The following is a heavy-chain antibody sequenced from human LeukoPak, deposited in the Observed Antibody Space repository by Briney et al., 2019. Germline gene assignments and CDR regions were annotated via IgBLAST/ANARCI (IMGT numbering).Heavy chain of an antibody. CDR3: ARAPSGVLPYYLDY. J-gene: IGHJ4*02. CDR2: INPSSGKT. CDR1: GSTFNRVD. Sequence: GASVKVSCKASGSTFNRVDINWVRQAAGQGLEWMGWINPSSGKTGYSQKFQGRVTITRNISISTVYMDLGRLTSEDTAVYYCARAPSGVLPYYLDYWGSGTLVAVSS. V-gene: IGHV1-8*03. D-gene: IGHD3-10*01.